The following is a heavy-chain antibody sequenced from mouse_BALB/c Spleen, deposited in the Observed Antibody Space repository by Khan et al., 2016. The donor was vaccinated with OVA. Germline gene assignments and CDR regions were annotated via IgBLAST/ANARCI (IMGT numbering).Heavy chain of an antibody. Sequence: QVQLMESGAELARPGASVKMSCKASGYTFTSYTMHWVRQRPGQALEWIGYINPSNKYTNYNQNFKDKVTLIVDKSSSTAYMQLSSLKSEDSAVCYRVREASYYRSDGLFAYWGQGTLVTVSA. CDR2: INPSNKYT. D-gene: IGHD2-14*01. CDR3: VREASYYRSDGLFAY. CDR1: GYTFTSYT. J-gene: IGHJ3*01. V-gene: IGHV1-4*01.